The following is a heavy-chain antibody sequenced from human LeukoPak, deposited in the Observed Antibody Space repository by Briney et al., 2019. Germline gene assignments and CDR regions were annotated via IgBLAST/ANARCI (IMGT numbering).Heavy chain of an antibody. J-gene: IGHJ4*02. D-gene: IGHD4-23*01. Sequence: GGSLRLSCAASGFTLSSYAMHWVRQAPGKGLEYVSAISSNGGSTYYANSVKGRFTISRDNSKNTVYLQMSSLRPEDMAVYYCARDRWGYPNYLDYWGQGTLVTVSS. CDR1: GFTLSSYA. CDR3: ARDRWGYPNYLDY. V-gene: IGHV3-64*01. CDR2: ISSNGGST.